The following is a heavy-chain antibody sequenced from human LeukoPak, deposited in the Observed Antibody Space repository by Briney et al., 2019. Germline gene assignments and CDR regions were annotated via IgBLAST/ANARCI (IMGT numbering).Heavy chain of an antibody. CDR3: ARGQGYSSGWYRAPTGYYYDMDV. D-gene: IGHD6-19*01. CDR1: GGSFSGYY. J-gene: IGHJ6*03. Sequence: PSETLSLTCAVYGGSFSGYYWSWIRQPPGKGLEWIGEINHSGSTNYNPSPKSRVTISVDTSKNQFSLKLSSVTAEDTAVNYCARGQGYSSGWYRAPTGYYYDMDVWGKGITVTVSS. V-gene: IGHV4-34*01. CDR2: INHSGST.